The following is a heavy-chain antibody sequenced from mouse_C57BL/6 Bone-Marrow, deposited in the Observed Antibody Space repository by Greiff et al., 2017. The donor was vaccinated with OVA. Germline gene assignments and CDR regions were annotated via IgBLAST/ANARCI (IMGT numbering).Heavy chain of an antibody. CDR3: ARLYSYWYFDV. CDR2: IYPGDGDT. V-gene: IGHV1-80*01. D-gene: IGHD2-1*01. Sequence: QVQLKQSGAELVKPGASVKISCKASGYAFSSYWMNWVKQRPGKGLEWIGQIYPGDGDTNYNGKFKGKATLTADKSSSTAYMQLSSLTSEDSAVYFCARLYSYWYFDVWGTGTTVTVSS. CDR1: GYAFSSYW. J-gene: IGHJ1*03.